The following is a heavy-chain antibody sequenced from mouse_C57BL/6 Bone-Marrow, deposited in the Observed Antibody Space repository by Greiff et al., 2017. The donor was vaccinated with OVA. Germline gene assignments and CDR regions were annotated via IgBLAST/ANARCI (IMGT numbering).Heavy chain of an antibody. CDR2: IHPNSGST. Sequence: QVQLQQPGAELVKPGASVKLSCKASGYTFTSYWMHWVKQRPGQGLEWIGMIHPNSGSTNYNEKFKSEATLTVDKSSSTAYMQLSSLTSEDSAVYYCAREILRSGDYWGQGTSVTVSS. CDR3: AREILRSGDY. D-gene: IGHD1-1*01. J-gene: IGHJ4*01. CDR1: GYTFTSYW. V-gene: IGHV1-64*01.